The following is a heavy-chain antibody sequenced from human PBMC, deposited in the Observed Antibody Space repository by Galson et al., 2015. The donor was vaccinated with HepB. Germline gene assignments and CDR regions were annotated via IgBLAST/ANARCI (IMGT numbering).Heavy chain of an antibody. CDR1: GFTFSSYS. CDR3: ARDPTLDSSSWYADY. D-gene: IGHD6-13*01. V-gene: IGHV3-21*04. Sequence: SLRLSCAASGFTFSSYSMNWVRQAPGKGLEWVSSISSSSSYIYYADSVKGRFTISRDNAKNSLYLQMNSLRAEDTAVYYCARDPTLDSSSWYADYWGQGTLVTVSS. J-gene: IGHJ4*02. CDR2: ISSSSSYI.